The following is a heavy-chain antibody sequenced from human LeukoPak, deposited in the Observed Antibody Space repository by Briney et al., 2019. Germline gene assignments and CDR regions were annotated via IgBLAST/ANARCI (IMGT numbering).Heavy chain of an antibody. CDR2: ISSSGSTI. J-gene: IGHJ4*02. Sequence: GGSLRLSCAASGFTFSDYYMSWIRQAPGKGLEWVSYISSSGSTIYYTDSVKGRFTISRDNARNSLYLQMNRLRAEDTAVYYCARGTYSGTYYAWYYFDYWGQGTLVTVSS. CDR3: ARGTYSGTYYAWYYFDY. CDR1: GFTFSDYY. V-gene: IGHV3-11*01. D-gene: IGHD1-26*01.